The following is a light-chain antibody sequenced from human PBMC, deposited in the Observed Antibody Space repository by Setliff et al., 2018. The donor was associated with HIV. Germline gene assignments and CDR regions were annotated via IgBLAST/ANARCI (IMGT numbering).Light chain of an antibody. J-gene: IGLJ1*01. Sequence: QSVLAQPASVSGSPGQSITISCTGTSSDVGRYNLVSWYQQHPGKAPKLMIYQATKRPSGVSNRFSGSKSGNTVSLTISGLQAEDEADYYCCSNTGSNTYVFGTGTKVTVL. V-gene: IGLV2-23*01. CDR2: QAT. CDR3: CSNTGSNTYV. CDR1: SSDVGRYNL.